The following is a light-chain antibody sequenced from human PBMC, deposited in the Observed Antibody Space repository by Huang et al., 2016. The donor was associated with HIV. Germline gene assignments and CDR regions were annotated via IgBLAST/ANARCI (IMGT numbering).Light chain of an antibody. CDR3: QQSYSTLYT. CDR1: QSISSY. CDR2: DAS. J-gene: IGKJ2*01. Sequence: DIQMTQSPSSLSASVGDRVTITCRASQSISSYLNWYQQKPGEAPKLLIHDASSLQSGVPSRFSGSGSGTDFTLTISSLQPEDFATYFCQQSYSTLYTFGQGTKLEIK. V-gene: IGKV1-39*01.